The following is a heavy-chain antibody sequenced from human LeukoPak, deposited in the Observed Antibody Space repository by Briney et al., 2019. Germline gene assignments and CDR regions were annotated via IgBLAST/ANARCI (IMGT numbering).Heavy chain of an antibody. CDR3: ARDSLTYSRNYWSRGAFDV. Sequence: GGSLRLSCAASGFTFSSYWMSWVRQAPGKGLEWVANIRQDGSEKYYVDSVKGRFTISRDNAKNSLYLQMESLRAEDTAVYYCARDSLTYSRNYWSRGAFDVWGQGTVVTVSA. J-gene: IGHJ3*01. CDR1: GFTFSSYW. D-gene: IGHD1-26*01. CDR2: IRQDGSEK. V-gene: IGHV3-7*01.